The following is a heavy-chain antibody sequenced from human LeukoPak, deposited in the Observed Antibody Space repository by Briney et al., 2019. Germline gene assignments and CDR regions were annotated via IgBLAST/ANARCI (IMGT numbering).Heavy chain of an antibody. D-gene: IGHD3-3*01. CDR3: ARYDFWSGHIGYYYYMDV. V-gene: IGHV3-21*01. J-gene: IGHJ6*03. CDR1: GFTFSSYS. Sequence: GGSLGLSCAASGFTFSSYSMNWVRQAPGKGLEWVSSISSSSSYIYYADSVKGRFTISRDNAKNSLYLQMNSLRAEDTAVYYCARYDFWSGHIGYYYYMDVWGKGTTVTVSS. CDR2: ISSSSSYI.